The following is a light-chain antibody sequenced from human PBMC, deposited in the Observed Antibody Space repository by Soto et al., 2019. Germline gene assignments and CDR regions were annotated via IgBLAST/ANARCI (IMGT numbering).Light chain of an antibody. J-gene: IGLJ1*01. CDR3: CSYAGSSTSYV. CDR2: EGS. V-gene: IGLV2-23*01. Sequence: QSGLTQTASVSGSPGQWITISCTGTSSDVGSYNLVSWYQQHPGKAPKLMIYEGSKRPSGVSNRFSGSKSGNTASLTISGLQAEDEADYYCCSYAGSSTSYVFGTGTKVTVL. CDR1: SSDVGSYNL.